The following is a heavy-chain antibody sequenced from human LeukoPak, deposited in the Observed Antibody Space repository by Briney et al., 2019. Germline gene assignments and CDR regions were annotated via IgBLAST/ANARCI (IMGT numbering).Heavy chain of an antibody. V-gene: IGHV4-4*07. CDR2: IYTTGST. CDR1: SGSINSYY. J-gene: IGHJ4*02. CDR3: GRQGYTASCYFLDF. Sequence: SATLSLTCTVSSGSINSYYWGWVRQPPGKGLEWIGRIYTTGSTQYNPSLKSRVTMSIDTSTNQFSLNMRSMTAADTAVYYCGRQGYTASCYFLDFWSQGTLVA. D-gene: IGHD2-2*01.